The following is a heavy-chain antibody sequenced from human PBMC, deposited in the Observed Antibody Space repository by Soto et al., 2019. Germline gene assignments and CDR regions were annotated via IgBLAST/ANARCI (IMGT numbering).Heavy chain of an antibody. D-gene: IGHD2-8*01. Sequence: QVQLVQSGAEVKKPGASVKVSCKASGYTFSNYGISWVRQAPGQGLEWMGWISAYNGNTNYAQMLQGRGTMTTDTSTSTAYMELRSLRSDDTAVYYCVRTKVQVGYYYNGMDVWGQGTTVTVSS. CDR1: GYTFSNYG. J-gene: IGHJ6*02. CDR3: VRTKVQVGYYYNGMDV. V-gene: IGHV1-18*01. CDR2: ISAYNGNT.